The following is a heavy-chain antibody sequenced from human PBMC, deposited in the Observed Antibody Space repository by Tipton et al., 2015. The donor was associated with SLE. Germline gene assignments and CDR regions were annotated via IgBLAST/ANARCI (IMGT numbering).Heavy chain of an antibody. V-gene: IGHV3-33*03. Sequence: SLRLSCAASGFTFSSYGMHWVRQAPGKGLEWVAVIWYDGSNKYYADSVKGRFTISRDNGKNSLYLQMNSLRIEDTAFYYCAKGPYYYYYMDVWGKGTTVTVSS. CDR1: GFTFSSYG. CDR2: IWYDGSNK. J-gene: IGHJ6*03. CDR3: AKGPYYYYYMDV.